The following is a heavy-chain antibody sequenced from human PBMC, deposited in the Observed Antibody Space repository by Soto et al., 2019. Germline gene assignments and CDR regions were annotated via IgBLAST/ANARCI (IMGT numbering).Heavy chain of an antibody. CDR1: GYTFSNYG. J-gene: IGHJ3*01. V-gene: IGHV1-18*01. Sequence: QVHLVQSGGEVKKPGASVKISCQTSGYTFSNYGITWVRQAPGQGLEWVGWVNGDSDNTNYAQNMEGRVTMTTDASTATADMELRNLRSDDTATYYCARGTGLNDGSDLWGQGTVVSVSS. CDR3: ARGTGLNDGSDL. CDR2: VNGDSDNT.